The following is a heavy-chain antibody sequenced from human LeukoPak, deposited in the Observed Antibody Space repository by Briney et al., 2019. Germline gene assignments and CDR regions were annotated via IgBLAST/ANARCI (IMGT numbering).Heavy chain of an antibody. CDR2: IYYSGST. CDR1: GGSISSGDYY. V-gene: IGHV4-30-4*01. D-gene: IGHD4-11*01. Sequence: SETLSLTCTVSGGSISSGDYYWSWIRQPPGKGLEWIGYIYYSGSTYYNPSLKSRVTISVDTSKNQFSLKLSSVTAADTAVYYCARGQTTSFDYWGQGTLVTVPS. CDR3: ARGQTTSFDY. J-gene: IGHJ4*02.